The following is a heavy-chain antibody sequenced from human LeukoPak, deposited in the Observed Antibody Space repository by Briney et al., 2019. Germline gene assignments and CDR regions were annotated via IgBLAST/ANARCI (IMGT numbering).Heavy chain of an antibody. CDR2: INWNSGST. J-gene: IGHJ4*02. D-gene: IGHD3-22*01. CDR3: ARGDYYDSSGYYYQGPFDY. Sequence: PGGSLRLSCAASGFTFDDYGMSWVRQAPGKGLEWVSGINWNSGSTGYADSVRGRFTISRDNAKNSLYLQMNSLRAEDTALYHCARGDYYDSSGYYYQGPFDYWGQGTLVTVSS. CDR1: GFTFDDYG. V-gene: IGHV3-20*01.